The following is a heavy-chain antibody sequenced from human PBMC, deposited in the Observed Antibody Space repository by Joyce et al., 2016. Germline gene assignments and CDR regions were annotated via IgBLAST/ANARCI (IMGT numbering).Heavy chain of an antibody. CDR3: ARNGAYSQDS. J-gene: IGHJ5*01. V-gene: IGHV4-4*02. CDR1: GGSISSAHW. D-gene: IGHD5-12*01. CDR2: IYLDGST. Sequence: QVQLQESGPGLVKPSGTLSLTCAVSGGSISSAHWWRWVRQPPGKGLEWIGEIYLDGSTTYNPSLKSRVTISVDKSKNQLSLKMNSVTAADTAVYYCARNGAYSQDSWGQGTLVTVSS.